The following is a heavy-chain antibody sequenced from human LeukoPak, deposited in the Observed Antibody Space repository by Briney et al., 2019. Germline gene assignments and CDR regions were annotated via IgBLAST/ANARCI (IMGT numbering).Heavy chain of an antibody. CDR2: IYYSGST. V-gene: IGHV4-31*03. CDR3: ARSADLCSGGSCPPYVFDY. J-gene: IGHJ4*02. CDR1: GGSISSGGYY. D-gene: IGHD2-15*01. Sequence: SETLSLTCTVSGGSISSGGYYWSWIRQHPGKGLEWIGYIYYSGSTYYNPSLKSRVTISVDTSKNQFSLMLSSVTAADTAVYYCARSADLCSGGSCPPYVFDYWGQGTLVTVSS.